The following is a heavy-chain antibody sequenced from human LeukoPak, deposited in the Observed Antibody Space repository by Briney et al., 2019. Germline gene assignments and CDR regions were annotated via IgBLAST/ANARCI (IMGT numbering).Heavy chain of an antibody. V-gene: IGHV4-4*02. Sequence: SETLSLTCAVSGGSISSSNWWSWVRQPPGKGLEWIGEIYHSGSTNYNPSLTSRVTLSVDPSNNRFSLKVTSVTAADTAIYYCARVVASTSIDFWGQGTLVTVSS. D-gene: IGHD2-15*01. CDR2: IYHSGST. J-gene: IGHJ4*02. CDR3: ARVVASTSIDF. CDR1: GGSISSSNW.